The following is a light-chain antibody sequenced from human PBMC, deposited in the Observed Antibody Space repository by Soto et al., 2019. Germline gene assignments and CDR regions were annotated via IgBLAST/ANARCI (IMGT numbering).Light chain of an antibody. CDR3: SSYTRSSTLV. Sequence: QSVLTQPASVSGSPGQSITISCTGTSSDVGGYNYVSWYQHHPGKAPKLMIYEVRNRPSGLSNRFSGSKSGNTASLTISGLQAEDEADYYCSSYTRSSTLVFGGGTKVTVL. J-gene: IGLJ2*01. CDR1: SSDVGGYNY. CDR2: EVR. V-gene: IGLV2-14*01.